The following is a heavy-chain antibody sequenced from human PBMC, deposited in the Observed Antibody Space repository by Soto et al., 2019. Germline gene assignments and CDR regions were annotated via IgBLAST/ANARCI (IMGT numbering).Heavy chain of an antibody. J-gene: IGHJ6*02. Sequence: QVQLQESGPGLVKPSETLSLTCTVSGGSISSYYWSWIRQPPGKGLEWIGYIYYSGSTNYNPSLKSRVSISVDTSKNQFSLKLSSVTAAHTAVYYCSIRVVGMDVWGQGTTVTVSS. CDR2: IYYSGST. V-gene: IGHV4-59*01. CDR1: GGSISSYY. CDR3: SIRVVGMDV.